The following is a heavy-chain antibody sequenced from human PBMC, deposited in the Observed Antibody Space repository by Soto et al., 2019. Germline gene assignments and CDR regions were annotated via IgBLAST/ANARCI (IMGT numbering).Heavy chain of an antibody. CDR2: ISWDSSTI. D-gene: IGHD2-15*01. CDR3: VQGRYPTMATPLDH. Sequence: EVQLVESGGGLVQPGRSLRLSCAASGFTFDNCGMHLVSRAPGKGLEWVAGISWDSSTIGYADSVKGRFIISRDDAKNSLYLQMDSLRGEDTALYYCVQGRYPTMATPLDHWGQGTQVIVSS. J-gene: IGHJ4*02. V-gene: IGHV3-9*01. CDR1: GFTFDNCG.